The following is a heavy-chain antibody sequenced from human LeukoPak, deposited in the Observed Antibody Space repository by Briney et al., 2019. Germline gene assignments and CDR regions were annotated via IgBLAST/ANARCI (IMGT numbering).Heavy chain of an antibody. Sequence: PSETLSLTCTVSGGSISSYYWSWIRQPPGKGLEWLGYIYYSGSTNYNPSLKSRVTISVDTSKNQFSLKLSSVTAADTAVYYSARWYSSSWYGEYFDYSGPGNLVTVSS. CDR3: ARWYSSSWYGEYFDY. V-gene: IGHV4-59*01. CDR1: GGSISSYY. D-gene: IGHD6-13*01. J-gene: IGHJ4*02. CDR2: IYYSGST.